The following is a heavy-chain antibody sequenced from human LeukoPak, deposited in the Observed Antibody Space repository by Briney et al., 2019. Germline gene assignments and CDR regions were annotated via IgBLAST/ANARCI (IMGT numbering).Heavy chain of an antibody. Sequence: GGSLRPSCAASGFTLSNAYMSWVRQAPGKRLEWVGRIKSKTDGGTTDYAAPVNGRFTISRDDSKNTLHLQMNSLKTEDTAVYYCTAGTATNGWWGQGTLVTVSS. CDR1: GFTLSNAY. J-gene: IGHJ4*02. CDR2: IKSKTDGGTT. V-gene: IGHV3-15*01. D-gene: IGHD1-7*01. CDR3: TAGTATNGW.